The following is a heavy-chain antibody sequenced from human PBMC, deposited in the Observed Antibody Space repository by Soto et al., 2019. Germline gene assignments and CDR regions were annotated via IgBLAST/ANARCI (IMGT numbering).Heavy chain of an antibody. Sequence: PSETLSLTCAVYGGSFSGYYWSWIRQPPGKGLEWIGEINHSGSTNYNPSLKSRVTISVHTSKNQFSLKLSSVTAADTAVYYCARVGEAAAGINYFDYWGQGTLVTGSS. CDR1: GGSFSGYY. CDR2: INHSGST. D-gene: IGHD6-13*01. V-gene: IGHV4-34*01. CDR3: ARVGEAAAGINYFDY. J-gene: IGHJ4*02.